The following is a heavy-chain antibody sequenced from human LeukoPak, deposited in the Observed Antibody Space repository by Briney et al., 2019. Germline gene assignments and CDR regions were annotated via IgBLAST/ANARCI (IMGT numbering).Heavy chain of an antibody. CDR2: IYSSGTI. V-gene: IGHV4-4*07. CDR1: GGSISSYY. Sequence: SETLSLTCSVSGGSISSYYWSWIRQPAGKGLEWIGRIYSSGTITYSPSLQSRVTMSVDTSKNEFSLKMSSVTAADTAVYYCTRDSGTTGEVKFDPWGQGTLVAVS. D-gene: IGHD3-10*01. J-gene: IGHJ5*02. CDR3: TRDSGTTGEVKFDP.